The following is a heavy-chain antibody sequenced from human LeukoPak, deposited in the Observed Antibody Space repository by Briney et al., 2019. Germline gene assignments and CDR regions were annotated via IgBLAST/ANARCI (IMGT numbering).Heavy chain of an antibody. CDR2: INPNSGGT. J-gene: IGHJ6*01. D-gene: IGHD6-13*01. CDR1: GYTFTGYY. Sequence: GASVKVSCKASGYTFTGYYMHWVRQAPGQGLEWMGWINPNSGGTNYAQKFQGRVTMTRDTSISTAYMELSRLRSDDTAVYYCARLFSSWYEKGRYYYYYGMDVWGQGTTVTVSS. CDR3: ARLFSSWYEKGRYYYYYGMDV. V-gene: IGHV1-2*02.